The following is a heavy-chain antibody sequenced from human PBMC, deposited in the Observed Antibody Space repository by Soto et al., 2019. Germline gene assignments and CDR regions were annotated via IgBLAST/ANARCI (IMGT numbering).Heavy chain of an antibody. V-gene: IGHV3-23*01. CDR1: GFTFSSYA. CDR2: ISGSGGST. Sequence: GGSLRLSCAASGFTFSSYAMSWVRQAPGKGLEWVSAISGSGGSTYYADSVKGRFTISSDNSMNTLYLQMNSLRAEDTAVYYCAKSRYSSSSAKGYWGQGTLVTVSS. J-gene: IGHJ4*02. CDR3: AKSRYSSSSAKGY. D-gene: IGHD6-6*01.